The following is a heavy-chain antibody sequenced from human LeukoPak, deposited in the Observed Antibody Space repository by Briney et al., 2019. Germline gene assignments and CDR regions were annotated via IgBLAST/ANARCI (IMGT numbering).Heavy chain of an antibody. CDR2: IHTNGDT. Sequence: SETLSLTCTVSGDSITNYYWSWIRQPAEKGLQWIGRIHTNGDTNYNPSLKSRVTMSVDTSKNQFSLKLSSVTAADTAVYYCARHEYSSGWYMSAFDIWGQGTMVTVSS. CDR1: GDSITNYY. J-gene: IGHJ3*02. V-gene: IGHV4-4*07. D-gene: IGHD6-19*01. CDR3: ARHEYSSGWYMSAFDI.